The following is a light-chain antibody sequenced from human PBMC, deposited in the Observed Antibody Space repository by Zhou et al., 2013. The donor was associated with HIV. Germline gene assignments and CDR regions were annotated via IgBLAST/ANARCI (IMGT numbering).Light chain of an antibody. CDR2: GAS. J-gene: IGKJ5*01. V-gene: IGKV1-39*01. CDR1: QTISSY. CDR3: QQSYSSTSIT. Sequence: DIQMTQSPSTLSASVGDRVTITCRASQTISSYLNWYQQKPGKAPRLLIYGASSLQSGVPSRFSGSGSGTDFTLTISSLQPEDFATYYCQQSYSSTSITFGQGTRLELK.